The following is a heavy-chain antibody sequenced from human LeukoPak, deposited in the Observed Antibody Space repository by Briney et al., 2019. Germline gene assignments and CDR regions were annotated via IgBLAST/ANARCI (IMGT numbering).Heavy chain of an antibody. CDR3: ARDEPYCSSTSCYTRSDAFDI. J-gene: IGHJ3*02. CDR2: IKQDGSEK. CDR1: GFTFSSYW. V-gene: IGHV3-7*01. D-gene: IGHD2-2*02. Sequence: PGGSLRLSCAASGFTFSSYWMSWVRQAPGKGLEWVANIKQDGSEKYYVDSVKGRFTISRDNAKNSLYLQMNSLRAEDTAVYYCARDEPYCSSTSCYTRSDAFDIWGQGTMVTVSS.